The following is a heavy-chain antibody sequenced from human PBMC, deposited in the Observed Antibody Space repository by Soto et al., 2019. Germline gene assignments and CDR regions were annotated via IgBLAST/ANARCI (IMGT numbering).Heavy chain of an antibody. J-gene: IGHJ6*03. D-gene: IGHD6-25*01. CDR3: AGSGWYYYYYYMDV. Sequence: SETLSLTCTVSGGSISSGGYYWSWIRQHPGKGLEWIGYIYYSGSTYYNPSLKSRVTISVDTSKNQFSLKLSSVTAADTAVYYCAGSGWYYYYYYMDVWGKGTTVTVSS. CDR1: GGSISSGGYY. V-gene: IGHV4-31*03. CDR2: IYYSGST.